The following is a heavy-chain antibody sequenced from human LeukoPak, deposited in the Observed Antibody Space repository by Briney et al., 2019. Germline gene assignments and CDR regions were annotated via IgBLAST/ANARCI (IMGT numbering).Heavy chain of an antibody. CDR2: IQNDGSTI. Sequence: GGSLRLSCEASGFTYSHYGMHWVRQAPGKGLEWVAFIQNDGSTIFYADSVKGRFTISRDNSKNTLYLQMNSLRSDDTAVYYCGKERSGSYVHAFDTWGQGTLVTVSS. CDR3: GKERSGSYVHAFDT. V-gene: IGHV3-30*02. D-gene: IGHD3-3*01. CDR1: GFTYSHYG. J-gene: IGHJ5*02.